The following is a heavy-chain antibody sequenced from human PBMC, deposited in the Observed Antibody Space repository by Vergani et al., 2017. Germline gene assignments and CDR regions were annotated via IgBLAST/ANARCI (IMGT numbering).Heavy chain of an antibody. CDR2: IKQDGSEK. V-gene: IGHV3-7*03. D-gene: IGHD4-17*01. CDR3: AKVGLDYGDSGADI. CDR1: GFTFSSYW. Sequence: EVQLVESGGGLVQPGGSLRLSCAASGFTFSSYWMSWVRQAPGKGLEWVANIKQDGSEKYYVDSVKGRFTISRDNAKNSLYLQMNSLRAEDTAVYYCAKVGLDYGDSGADIWGQGTMVTVSS. J-gene: IGHJ3*02.